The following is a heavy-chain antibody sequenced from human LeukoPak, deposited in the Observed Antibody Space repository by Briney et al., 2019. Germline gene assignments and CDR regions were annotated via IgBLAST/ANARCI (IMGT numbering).Heavy chain of an antibody. CDR1: GFSVSNNY. Sequence: GGSLRLSCAASGFSVSNNYMSWVRQAPGKGLEWVSVLYSGGNSYYADSVKGRFTISRDNSKNTVYLQMNSLRVEDTAVYYCARNPNLPPDSSPSYYFDYWGQGTLVTVSS. J-gene: IGHJ4*02. CDR3: ARNPNLPPDSSPSYYFDY. D-gene: IGHD3-22*01. V-gene: IGHV3-53*01. CDR2: LYSGGNS.